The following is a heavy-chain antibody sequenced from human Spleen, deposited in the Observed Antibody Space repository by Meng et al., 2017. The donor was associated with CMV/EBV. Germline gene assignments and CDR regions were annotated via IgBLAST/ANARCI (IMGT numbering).Heavy chain of an antibody. CDR1: GFSFSSHW. Sequence: GESLKISCAASGFSFSSHWMSWVRQAPGKGLEWVAYIKHDGSGKYYLGSVKGRFTISRDNAKNSLYLQMNSLRVEDTAVYYCARDSTAPWDIVMVPAASDYWGQGTLVTVSS. V-gene: IGHV3-7*01. CDR3: ARDSTAPWDIVMVPAASDY. J-gene: IGHJ4*02. CDR2: IKHDGSGK. D-gene: IGHD2-2*01.